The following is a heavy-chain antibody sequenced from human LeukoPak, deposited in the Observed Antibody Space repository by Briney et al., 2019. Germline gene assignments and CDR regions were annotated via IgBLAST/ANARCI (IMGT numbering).Heavy chain of an antibody. D-gene: IGHD6-6*01. CDR1: GFTFSTYD. CDR3: AKDAGSIAARRPLDY. J-gene: IGHJ4*02. Sequence: PGGSLRLSCAASGFTFSTYDMNWVRQAPGKGLEWVSHISTTGTTVYYADAVKGRFTISRDNAKNSLYLQMNSLRAEDTAVYYCAKDAGSIAARRPLDYWGQGTLVTVSS. CDR2: ISTTGTTV. V-gene: IGHV3-48*03.